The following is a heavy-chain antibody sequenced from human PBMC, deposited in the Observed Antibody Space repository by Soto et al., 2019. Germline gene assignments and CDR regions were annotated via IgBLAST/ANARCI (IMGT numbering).Heavy chain of an antibody. D-gene: IGHD5-18*01. CDR1: GGSFSGYY. J-gene: IGHJ4*02. V-gene: IGHV4-34*01. CDR2: INHSGST. CDR3: ARAGYSYGYGPPSLGY. Sequence: QVQLQQWGAGLLKPSETLSLTCAVYGGSFSGYYWSWIRQPPGKGLEWIGEINHSGSTNYNPSLKSRVTISVDTSKNQVSLKLSSVTAADTAVYYCARAGYSYGYGPPSLGYWGQGTLVTVSS.